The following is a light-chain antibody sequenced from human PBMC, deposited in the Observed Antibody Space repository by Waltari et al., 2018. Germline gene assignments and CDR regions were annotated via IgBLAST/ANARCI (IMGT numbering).Light chain of an antibody. CDR2: DVN. J-gene: IGLJ3*02. Sequence: HSALAQPAAVSGSPGQSTTNSCTGTSSDVGAHNYFSWYQQHPGKAPRLMIYDVNNRPSGVSNRFSGSKSGNTASLTISGLQAEDEADYYCSSFTRASSWVFGGGTKLTV. CDR3: SSFTRASSWV. V-gene: IGLV2-14*03. CDR1: SSDVGAHNY.